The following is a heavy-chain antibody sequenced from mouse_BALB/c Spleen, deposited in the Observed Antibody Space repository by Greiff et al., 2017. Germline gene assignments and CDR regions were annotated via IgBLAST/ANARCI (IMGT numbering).Heavy chain of an antibody. Sequence: DVQLQESGPGLVKPSQSLSLTCTVTGYSITSDYAWTWLRQFPGNTLEWMGYISYSGSTSYNPSLKSRISITRDTSKNQFFLQLNSVTTEDTATYYCARSGYRYDDGYWYFDVWGAGTTVTVSS. CDR1: GYSITSDYA. D-gene: IGHD2-14*01. J-gene: IGHJ1*01. CDR3: ARSGYRYDDGYWYFDV. CDR2: ISYSGST. V-gene: IGHV3-2*02.